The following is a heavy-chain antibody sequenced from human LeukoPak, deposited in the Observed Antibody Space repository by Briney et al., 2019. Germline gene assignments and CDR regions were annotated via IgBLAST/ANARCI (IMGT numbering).Heavy chain of an antibody. V-gene: IGHV4-39*01. CDR2: IYDSGST. J-gene: IGHJ6*02. CDR1: GGSIRSSYYY. D-gene: IGHD2-2*01. Sequence: KPSETLSLTCTVSGGSIRSSYYYWGWIRQPPGKELEWIGSIYDSGSTYYNPSLKSRVTISVDTSKNQFSLKLSSVTAADTAVYYCARVPVVPAATQGDYYYYGMDVWGQGTTVTVSS. CDR3: ARVPVVPAATQGDYYYYGMDV.